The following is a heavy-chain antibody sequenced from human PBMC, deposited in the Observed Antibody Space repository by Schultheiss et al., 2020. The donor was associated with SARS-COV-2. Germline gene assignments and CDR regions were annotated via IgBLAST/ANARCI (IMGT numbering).Heavy chain of an antibody. CDR2: IIPIFGTA. CDR3: ARGPRGVGVVVPAAAYYYYYMDV. Sequence: SVKVSCKASGGTFSSYAISWVRQAPGQGLEWMGGIIPIFGTANYAQKFQGRVTITADESTSTAYMELSSLRSEDTAVYYCARGPRGVGVVVPAAAYYYYYMDVWGKGTTVTVSS. V-gene: IGHV1-69*13. CDR1: GGTFSSYA. J-gene: IGHJ6*03. D-gene: IGHD2-2*01.